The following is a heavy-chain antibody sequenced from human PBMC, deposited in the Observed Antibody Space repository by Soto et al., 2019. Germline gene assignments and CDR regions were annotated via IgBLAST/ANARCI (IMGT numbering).Heavy chain of an antibody. V-gene: IGHV1-69*01. D-gene: IGHD3-3*01. CDR1: GGTFSSYA. Sequence: QVQLVQSGAEVKKPGSSVKVSCKASGGTFSSYAISWVRQAPGQGLEWMGGIIPIFGTANYAQKFQGRVTITADESTSTAYMELSSLRSEGTAVYYCAPRSLGDFWSGYGHWGQGTLVTVSA. CDR3: APRSLGDFWSGYGH. J-gene: IGHJ1*01. CDR2: IIPIFGTA.